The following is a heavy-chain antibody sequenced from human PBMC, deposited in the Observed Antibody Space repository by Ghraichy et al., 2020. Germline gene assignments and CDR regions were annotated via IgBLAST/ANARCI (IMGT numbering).Heavy chain of an antibody. V-gene: IGHV1-3*01. CDR2: INAGNGNT. Sequence: ASVKVSCKASGYTFTSYAMHWVRQAPGHRLEWMGWINAGNGNTKYSQKFQGRVTITRDTSASTAYMELSSLRSEDTAVYYCARVSRFVKQLVTNYYYGMDVWGQGTTVTVSS. J-gene: IGHJ6*02. CDR1: GYTFTSYA. D-gene: IGHD6-6*01. CDR3: ARVSRFVKQLVTNYYYGMDV.